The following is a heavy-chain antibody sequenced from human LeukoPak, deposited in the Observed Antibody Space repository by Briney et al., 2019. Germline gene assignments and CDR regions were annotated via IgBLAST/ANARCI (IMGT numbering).Heavy chain of an antibody. Sequence: ASVKVSCKASGYTFTSYGISWVRQAPGQGLEWMGWISAYNGNTNYAQKLQGRVTMTTDTSTSTAYMELRSLRSDDTAVYYCASGRLNYDFWSGYYTPPIYFDYWGQGTLVTVSS. D-gene: IGHD3-3*01. CDR3: ASGRLNYDFWSGYYTPPIYFDY. CDR1: GYTFTSYG. J-gene: IGHJ4*02. CDR2: ISAYNGNT. V-gene: IGHV1-18*01.